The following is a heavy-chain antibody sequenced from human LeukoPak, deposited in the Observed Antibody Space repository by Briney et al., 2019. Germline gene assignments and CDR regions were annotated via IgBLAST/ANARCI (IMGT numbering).Heavy chain of an antibody. D-gene: IGHD6-13*01. V-gene: IGHV1-69*04. Sequence: SVKVSCKASGGTFSSYAISWVRQAPGQGLEWMGRIIPILGIASYAQKFQGRVTITADKSTSTAYMELSSLRSEDTAVYYCARVGRYSSQSVFDYWGQGTLVTVSS. CDR3: ARVGRYSSQSVFDY. CDR1: GGTFSSYA. CDR2: IIPILGIA. J-gene: IGHJ4*02.